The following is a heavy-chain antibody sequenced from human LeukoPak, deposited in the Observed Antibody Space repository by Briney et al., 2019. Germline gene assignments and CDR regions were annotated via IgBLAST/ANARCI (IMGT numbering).Heavy chain of an antibody. Sequence: GGSLRLSCAASGFTVSSNYMSWVRQAPGKGLEWVSVIYRGGSTHYAGSVEGRFTISRDKSKNTLYLQMNSLRAEDTAVYYCAREAGAIIRGVAHLNFDYWGQGTLVTVSS. V-gene: IGHV3-53*05. CDR2: IYRGGST. J-gene: IGHJ4*02. D-gene: IGHD3-10*01. CDR3: AREAGAIIRGVAHLNFDY. CDR1: GFTVSSNY.